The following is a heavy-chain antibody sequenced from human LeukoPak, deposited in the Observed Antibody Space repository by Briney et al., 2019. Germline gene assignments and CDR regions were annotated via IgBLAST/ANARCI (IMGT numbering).Heavy chain of an antibody. CDR2: IHYSGST. Sequence: SETLSLTCSVSGGSISRSSYYWGWIRQPPGKGLEWIGSIHYSGSTSYNPSLKARVSMSVDTSKNQFSLSLTSVTAADTAVYYCGSLIAGAADYWGQGTLVTVSS. D-gene: IGHD6-13*01. CDR3: GSLIAGAADY. V-gene: IGHV4-39*01. CDR1: GGSISRSSYY. J-gene: IGHJ4*02.